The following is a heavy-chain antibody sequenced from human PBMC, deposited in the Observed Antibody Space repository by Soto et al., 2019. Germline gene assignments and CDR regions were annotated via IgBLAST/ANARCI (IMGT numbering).Heavy chain of an antibody. V-gene: IGHV4-34*01. CDR2: INHSGNT. Sequence: TSETLSLTCAVYGGSFSGYFWTWIRQPPGKGLEWIGEINHSGNTNYSPSLKSRVTISLDTSKNQFSLNLSSVTAADTAVYYCARGGAAAGTLDFWGQGTLVTVSS. CDR3: ARGGAAAGTLDF. CDR1: GGSFSGYF. J-gene: IGHJ4*02. D-gene: IGHD6-13*01.